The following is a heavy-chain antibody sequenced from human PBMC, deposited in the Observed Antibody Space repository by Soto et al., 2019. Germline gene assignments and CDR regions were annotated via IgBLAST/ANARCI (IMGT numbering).Heavy chain of an antibody. CDR3: AKQRADFGSGSDTYYFDY. D-gene: IGHD3-10*01. J-gene: IGHJ4*02. Sequence: GGSLRLSCIASGVTFSTYAMSWVRQAPGKGLEWVSGLTGSGGTTFYADSVKGRFTISRDNSNNTLYLEMNSLRAEDTAVYYCAKQRADFGSGSDTYYFDYWGQGTLVTAPQ. CDR1: GVTFSTYA. CDR2: LTGSGGTT. V-gene: IGHV3-23*01.